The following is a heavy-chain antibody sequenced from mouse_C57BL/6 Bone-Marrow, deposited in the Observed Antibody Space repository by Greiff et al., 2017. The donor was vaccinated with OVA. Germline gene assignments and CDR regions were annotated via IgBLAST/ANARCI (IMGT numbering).Heavy chain of an antibody. V-gene: IGHV1-85*01. CDR3: ARRGYYGSRRKYFDV. Sequence: VMLVESGPELVKPGASVKLSCKASGYTFTSYDINWVKQRPGQGLEWIGWIYPSDGSTKYNEKFKGKATLTVNTSASTAYMELHSLTSEDSAVYFSARRGYYGSRRKYFDVWGTGTTVTVSS. J-gene: IGHJ1*03. CDR1: GYTFTSYD. D-gene: IGHD1-1*01. CDR2: IYPSDGST.